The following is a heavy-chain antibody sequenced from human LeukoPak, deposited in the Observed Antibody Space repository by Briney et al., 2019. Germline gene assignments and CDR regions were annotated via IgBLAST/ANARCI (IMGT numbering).Heavy chain of an antibody. D-gene: IGHD3-10*01. Sequence: GGSLRLSCAASGFTYSDYYMSWIRQAPGKGLEWVSYISNSGSIIKYADSVKGRFTISRDNAKNSLYLQMNSLRAEDTAVYYCAREHAGVSAFDIWGQGTLVTVSS. V-gene: IGHV3-11*01. CDR2: ISNSGSII. CDR3: AREHAGVSAFDI. CDR1: GFTYSDYY. J-gene: IGHJ3*02.